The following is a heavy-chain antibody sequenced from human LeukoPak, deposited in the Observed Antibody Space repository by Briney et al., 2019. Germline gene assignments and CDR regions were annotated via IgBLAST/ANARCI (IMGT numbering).Heavy chain of an antibody. Sequence: ASVKVSCKASGYTFTIYDINWVRQATGQGLEWMGWMNPNSGNTGYAQKFQGRVTITRNTSISTAYMELSSLRSEDTAVYYCVLAAGYMDVWGEGTTVTVSS. CDR1: GYTFTIYD. CDR3: VLAAGYMDV. CDR2: MNPNSGNT. V-gene: IGHV1-8*01. D-gene: IGHD6-19*01. J-gene: IGHJ6*03.